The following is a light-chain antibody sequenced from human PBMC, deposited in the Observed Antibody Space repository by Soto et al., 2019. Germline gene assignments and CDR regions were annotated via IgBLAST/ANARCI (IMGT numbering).Light chain of an antibody. CDR1: QSVSSSY. J-gene: IGKJ2*01. CDR2: GAS. V-gene: IGKV3-20*01. CDR3: QQYGNSPPRYT. Sequence: ELVLTQSPGTLSLSPGERATLSCRASQSVSSSYLAWYQQRPGQAPRLLIYGASTRATGIPDRFSGSASGADFTLTIRRLEHEDFAMYYCQQYGNSPPRYTFGQGTKLEIK.